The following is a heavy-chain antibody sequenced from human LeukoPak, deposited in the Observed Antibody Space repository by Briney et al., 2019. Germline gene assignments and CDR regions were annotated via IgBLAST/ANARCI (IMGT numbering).Heavy chain of an antibody. CDR1: GYSISSSY. J-gene: IGHJ4*02. Sequence: SETLSLTCTVSGYSISSSYWSWIRQPAGKGLEWIGRFYTSGSANYNPSLKSRVSMSVDASKNQLSLKLTSATAADTAVYYCARGGGASPSDYWGQGILVTVSS. D-gene: IGHD2-2*01. V-gene: IGHV4-4*07. CDR3: ARGGGASPSDY. CDR2: FYTSGSA.